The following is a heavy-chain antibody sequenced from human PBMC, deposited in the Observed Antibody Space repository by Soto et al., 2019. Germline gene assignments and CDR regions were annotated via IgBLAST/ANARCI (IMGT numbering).Heavy chain of an antibody. CDR2: ISSSSTTI. Sequence: EVQLVESGGGLVQPGGSLRLSCAASGFTFSTYSMNWVRQAPGKGLEWVSYISSSSTTIYHADSVKGRFTISRDNAKNSLYLQMNSLRAEDTAVYYCARCSGGTCYSHAFDIWGQGTMVTVSS. CDR3: ARCSGGTCYSHAFDI. V-gene: IGHV3-48*01. CDR1: GFTFSTYS. D-gene: IGHD2-15*01. J-gene: IGHJ3*02.